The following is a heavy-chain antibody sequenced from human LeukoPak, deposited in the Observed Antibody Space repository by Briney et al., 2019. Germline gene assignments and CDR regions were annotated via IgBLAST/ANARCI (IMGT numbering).Heavy chain of an antibody. CDR3: AKDRGYGEHEPFES. V-gene: IGHV3-30*04. Sequence: PGGSLRLSCAASGFTFSSYAMHWVRQAPGKGLEWVAVSAHDEVGKQFADSVKGRFTLSRDNSRDSVHLQMNRLRGEDTAVYYCAKDRGYGEHEPFESWGQGSLVTVSS. CDR1: GFTFSSYA. CDR2: SAHDEVGK. D-gene: IGHD4/OR15-4a*01. J-gene: IGHJ4*02.